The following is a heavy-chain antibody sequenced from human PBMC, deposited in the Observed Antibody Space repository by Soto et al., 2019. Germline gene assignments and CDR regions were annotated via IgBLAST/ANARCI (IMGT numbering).Heavy chain of an antibody. CDR3: ARRPPGGYYYMDV. D-gene: IGHD3-16*01. J-gene: IGHJ6*03. CDR1: GGSISSSSYY. Sequence: SEPLSLTCTVSGGSISSSSYYWGWIRQPPGKGLEWIGSIYYSGSTYYNPSLKSRVTISVDTSKNQFSLKLSSVTAADTAVYYCARRPPGGYYYMDVWGKGTTVTVSS. V-gene: IGHV4-39*01. CDR2: IYYSGST.